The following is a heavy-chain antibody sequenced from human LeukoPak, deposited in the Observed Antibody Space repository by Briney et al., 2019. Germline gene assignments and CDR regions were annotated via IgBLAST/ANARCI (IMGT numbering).Heavy chain of an antibody. D-gene: IGHD2-15*01. V-gene: IGHV4-39*01. Sequence: SETLSLTCTVSGGSISSSSYFWGWIRQPPGKGLEWVGSMSYSGSTYYNPSLKSRVTISVDTSKNQFSLKLSSVTAADTAVYYCARLRGYCSGGSCGGTLDYWGQGTLVTVSS. J-gene: IGHJ4*02. CDR1: GGSISSSSYF. CDR3: ARLRGYCSGGSCGGTLDY. CDR2: MSYSGST.